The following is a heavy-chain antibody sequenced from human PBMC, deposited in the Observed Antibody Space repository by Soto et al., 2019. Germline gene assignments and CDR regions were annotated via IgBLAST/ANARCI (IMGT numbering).Heavy chain of an antibody. Sequence: GGSLRLSCAASGFTFSSYSMNWVRQAPGKGLEWVSSISGSSSYIYYADSVKGRFTISRDNAKNSLYLQMNSLRAEDTAVYYCAREGRETDYYYYGMDVWGQGTTVTVSS. CDR2: ISGSSSYI. V-gene: IGHV3-21*01. CDR3: AREGRETDYYYYGMDV. CDR1: GFTFSSYS. J-gene: IGHJ6*02. D-gene: IGHD1-26*01.